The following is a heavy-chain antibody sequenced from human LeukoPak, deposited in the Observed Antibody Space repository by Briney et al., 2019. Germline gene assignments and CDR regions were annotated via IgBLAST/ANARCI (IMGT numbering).Heavy chain of an antibody. Sequence: ASVKVSCKASGYTFTSYGISWVRQAPGQGLEWMGWISAYNGNTNYAQKLQGRVTMTTDTSTSTAYMELRSLRSDDTAVYYCAIDQVARIAAAGTTDYWGQGTLVTVSS. D-gene: IGHD6-13*01. CDR2: ISAYNGNT. J-gene: IGHJ4*02. V-gene: IGHV1-18*01. CDR3: AIDQVARIAAAGTTDY. CDR1: GYTFTSYG.